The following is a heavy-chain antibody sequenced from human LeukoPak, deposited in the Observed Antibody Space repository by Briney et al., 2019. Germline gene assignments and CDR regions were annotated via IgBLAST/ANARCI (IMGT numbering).Heavy chain of an antibody. D-gene: IGHD5-12*01. CDR2: ISTYNGNT. CDR1: GYTFTSYG. Sequence: ASVKVSCKASGYTFTSYGITWVRQAPGQGLEWMGWISTYNGNTNYAQNLQGRVTMTADTSTSTAYMELRSLISDDTAVYYCARGRGSTSRYSGQGTLVTVSS. J-gene: IGHJ4*02. V-gene: IGHV1-18*01. CDR3: ARGRGSTSRY.